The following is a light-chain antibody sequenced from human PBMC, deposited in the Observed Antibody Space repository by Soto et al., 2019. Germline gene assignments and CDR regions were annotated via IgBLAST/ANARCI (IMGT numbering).Light chain of an antibody. CDR3: TSYTRSSTKV. J-gene: IGLJ3*02. CDR2: EVS. Sequence: QSALTQPASVSGSPGQSITISCTGTSSDVGSYKYVSWYQQHPGKAPKLMIYEVSNRPSGVSNRFSGSKSGNTASLTISGLQAEDAADYYCTSYTRSSTKVFGGGTQLTVL. CDR1: SSDVGSYKY. V-gene: IGLV2-14*01.